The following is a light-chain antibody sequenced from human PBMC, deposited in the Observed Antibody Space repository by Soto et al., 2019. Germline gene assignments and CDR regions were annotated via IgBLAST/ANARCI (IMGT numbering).Light chain of an antibody. Sequence: QSALTQPASVSGSPGQSVTISCTGTSSDIGAYYFVSWYQQHPGKAPKLMLYDVNIRPSGVSNRFSGSKSGNTASLTISGLQAEDEAYYYHTSGTTRTTMIFGGGTKLTVL. CDR1: SSDIGAYYF. V-gene: IGLV2-14*03. CDR3: TSGTTRTTMI. CDR2: DVN. J-gene: IGLJ2*01.